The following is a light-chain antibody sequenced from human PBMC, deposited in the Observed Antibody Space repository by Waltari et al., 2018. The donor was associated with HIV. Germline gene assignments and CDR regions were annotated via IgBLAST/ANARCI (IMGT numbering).Light chain of an antibody. J-gene: IGLJ2*01. CDR2: DVS. Sequence: QSALTQPASVSGSPGQSITISCTGTSSDVGGYNYVSWYQQHPGKAPKLMIYDVSKRPSGVSDRFSGSKSGNTASLTISGLQAEDEADYYCNSYTTSSTRGVFGGGTKVTVL. CDR1: SSDVGGYNY. V-gene: IGLV2-14*01. CDR3: NSYTTSSTRGV.